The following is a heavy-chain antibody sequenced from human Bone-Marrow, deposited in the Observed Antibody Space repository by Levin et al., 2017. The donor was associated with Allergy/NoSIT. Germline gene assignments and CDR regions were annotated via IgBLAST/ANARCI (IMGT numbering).Heavy chain of an antibody. V-gene: IGHV3-9*01. CDR3: VKGIGRFLEYFYGMDV. Sequence: HPGGSLRLSCAASGFKFDDYVMHWVRRGPNKGLEWVSGLSWNSGRTGYAGSVKGRFTISRDNAKNSLYLHMSGLTAEDTATYYCVKGIGRFLEYFYGMDVWGQGTTVTVSS. D-gene: IGHD3-3*01. J-gene: IGHJ6*02. CDR1: GFKFDDYV. CDR2: LSWNSGRT.